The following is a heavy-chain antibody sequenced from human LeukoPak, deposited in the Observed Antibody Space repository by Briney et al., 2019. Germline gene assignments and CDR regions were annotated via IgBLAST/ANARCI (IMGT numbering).Heavy chain of an antibody. V-gene: IGHV3-43*02. J-gene: IGHJ4*02. CDR1: GFTFDDYA. CDR3: AKGADPLTWRMMTVAGTRFDY. Sequence: GSLRLSCVASGFTFDDYAMHWVRQAPGKGLEWVSLISGDDGSTYYAGSVKGRFTISRDNSKNSLYLQMNSLRTEDTALYYSAKGADPLTWRMMTVAGTRFDYWGQGTLVTVSS. CDR2: ISGDDGST. D-gene: IGHD6-19*01.